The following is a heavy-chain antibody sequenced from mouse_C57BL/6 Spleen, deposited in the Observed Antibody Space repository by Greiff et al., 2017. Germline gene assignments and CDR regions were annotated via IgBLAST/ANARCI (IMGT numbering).Heavy chain of an antibody. CDR1: GYTFTSYW. D-gene: IGHD1-1*01. CDR2: IHPNSGST. J-gene: IGHJ4*01. CDR3: ARSGLRSLYYAMDY. V-gene: IGHV1-64*01. Sequence: QVQLQQPGAELVKPGASVKLSCKASGYTFTSYWMHWVKQRPGQGLEWIGMIHPNSGSTNYNEKFKSKATLTVDKSSSTAYMQLSSLTSEDSAVYYCARSGLRSLYYAMDYWGQGTSGTVSS.